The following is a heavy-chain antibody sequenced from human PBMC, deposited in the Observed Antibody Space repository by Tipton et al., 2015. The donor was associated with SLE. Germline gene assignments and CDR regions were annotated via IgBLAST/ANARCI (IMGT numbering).Heavy chain of an antibody. CDR1: GGSTSSHY. CDR2: IYYSGST. D-gene: IGHD4-17*01. V-gene: IGHV4-59*11. CDR3: ARWGLEDCGDYGGFDY. J-gene: IGHJ4*02. Sequence: TLSLTCTVSGGSTSSHYWSCIRQPPGKGLEWIGYIYYSGSTNYNPSLKSRVTISVDTSKNQFSLKLSSVTAADTAVYYCARWGLEDCGDYGGFDYWGQGTLVTVSS.